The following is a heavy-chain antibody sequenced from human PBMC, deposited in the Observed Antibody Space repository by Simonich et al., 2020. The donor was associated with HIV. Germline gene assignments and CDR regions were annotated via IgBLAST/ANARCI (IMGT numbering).Heavy chain of an antibody. Sequence: QVQLVQSGAEVKKPGASVKVSCKASGYTFTSYGISWGRQAPGQGIEWMGWISADNGNTNYAQKLQGRVTMTTDTSTSTAYMELRSLRSDDTAVYYCARDTGTLYRSDSRSVSNWFDPWGQGTLVTVSS. V-gene: IGHV1-18*01. D-gene: IGHD3-10*01. CDR3: ARDTGTLYRSDSRSVSNWFDP. CDR2: ISADNGNT. CDR1: GYTFTSYG. J-gene: IGHJ5*02.